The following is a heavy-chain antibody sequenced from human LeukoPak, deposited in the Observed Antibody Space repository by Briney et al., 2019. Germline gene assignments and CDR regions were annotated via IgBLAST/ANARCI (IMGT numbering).Heavy chain of an antibody. CDR1: GGSISSSSYY. D-gene: IGHD4-17*01. CDR3: ACNDYGDYAVY. V-gene: IGHV4-39*07. J-gene: IGHJ4*02. CDR2: IYYSGST. Sequence: SETLSLTCTASGGSISSSSYYWGWIRQPPGKGLEWIGSIYYSGSTYYNPSLKSRVTISVDTSKNQFSLKLSSVTAADTAVYYCACNDYGDYAVYWGQGTLVTVSS.